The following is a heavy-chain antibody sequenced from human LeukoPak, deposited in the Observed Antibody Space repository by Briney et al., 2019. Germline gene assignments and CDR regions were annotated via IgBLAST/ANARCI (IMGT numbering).Heavy chain of an antibody. V-gene: IGHV4-59*01. D-gene: IGHD3-22*01. CDR1: GGSISSYY. Sequence: SETLSLTCTVSGGSISSYYWSWIRQPPGKGLEWIGYIYYSGSTNYNPSLKSRVTISVDTSKNQFSLKLSSVTAADTAVYYCARDHDSSGSVDYWGQGTLVTVSS. J-gene: IGHJ4*02. CDR3: ARDHDSSGSVDY. CDR2: IYYSGST.